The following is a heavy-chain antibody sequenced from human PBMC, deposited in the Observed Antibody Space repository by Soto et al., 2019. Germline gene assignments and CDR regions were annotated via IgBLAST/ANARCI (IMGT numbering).Heavy chain of an antibody. CDR1: GYIFSDHV. J-gene: IGHJ4*01. CDR2: ISADGTRE. CDR3: ATDVGVGGGVRTPGH. Sequence: QVQLVESGGGVVQPGGSLRLSCAASGYIFSDHVMHWFRQSPGKGLEWVTVISADGTREFYAESVKGRFVISRDNLKNTVSLQMNTVRDEDTAFYYCATDVGVGGGVRTPGHWDQGTLVTASS. V-gene: IGHV3-30*09. D-gene: IGHD2-8*02.